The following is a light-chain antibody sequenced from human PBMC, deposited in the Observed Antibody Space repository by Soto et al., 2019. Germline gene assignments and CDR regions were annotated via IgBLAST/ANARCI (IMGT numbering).Light chain of an antibody. V-gene: IGLV7-46*01. CDR1: TGAVTSGHY. CDR3: LLYYSGARV. J-gene: IGLJ2*01. Sequence: QAVVTQEPSLTVSPRGTVTLTCGSNTGAVTSGHYPYWFQQRPGQAPRTLIYDTSVKHSWTPARFSGSLLGGKAALTLSGAQPEDEADYYCLLYYSGARVFGGGTKVTVL. CDR2: DTS.